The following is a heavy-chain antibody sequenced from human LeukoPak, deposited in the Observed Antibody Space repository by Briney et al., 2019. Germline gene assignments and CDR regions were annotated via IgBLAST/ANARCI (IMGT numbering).Heavy chain of an antibody. CDR2: MNPNSGNT. D-gene: IGHD2-8*01. CDR1: GYTFTSYD. J-gene: IGHJ4*02. V-gene: IGHV1-8*03. Sequence: ASVKVSCKASGYTFTSYDINWVRQATGQGLEWMGWMNPNSGNTGYAQKFQGRVTITRNTSISTAYMELSSLRSEDTAVYYCAVYCTNGVCSRGDYWGQGTLVTISS. CDR3: AVYCTNGVCSRGDY.